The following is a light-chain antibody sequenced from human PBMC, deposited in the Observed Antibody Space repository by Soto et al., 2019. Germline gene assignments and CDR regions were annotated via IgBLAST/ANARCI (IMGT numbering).Light chain of an antibody. CDR3: LLSYNGPYV. V-gene: IGLV7-46*01. Sequence: AVVTQEPSLTVSPGGTVTLTCGSSTGAVTNGHYPYWFQQKPGQAPRTLIYDTTNRHSWTPARFSGSLLAGKAALTLSGAQPEDEAAYYCLLSYNGPYVFGTGTKVTAL. CDR1: TGAVTNGHY. CDR2: DTT. J-gene: IGLJ1*01.